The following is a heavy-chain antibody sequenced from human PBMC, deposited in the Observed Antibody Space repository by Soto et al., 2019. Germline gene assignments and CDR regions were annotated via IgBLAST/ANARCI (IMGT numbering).Heavy chain of an antibody. J-gene: IGHJ6*03. CDR3: VRDHHDFSSDYRYDHMDV. Sequence: QAQLVQSGAEMKKPGASVKVSCKASGYTLSNYGISWVRQAPGQGLEWMGGSSTYNGNTKYAKKFQGRVTTTTDTSTSTAYMELRSLRSDDTAVYYCVRDHHDFSSDYRYDHMDVWGKGTTVTVSS. CDR2: SSTYNGNT. D-gene: IGHD3-3*01. CDR1: GYTLSNYG. V-gene: IGHV1-18*01.